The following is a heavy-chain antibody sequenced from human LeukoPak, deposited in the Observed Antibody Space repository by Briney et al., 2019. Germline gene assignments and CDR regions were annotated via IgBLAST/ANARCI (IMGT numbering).Heavy chain of an antibody. Sequence: SETLSLTCTVSGGSISSSSYYWGWVRQPPGKGLEWIGSIYYSGSTYYNPSLKSRVTISVDTSKNQFSLKLSSVTAADTAVYYCARGPSIQLWSDPYYYYGMDVWGQGTTVTVSS. CDR2: IYYSGST. CDR3: ARGPSIQLWSDPYYYYGMDV. J-gene: IGHJ6*02. D-gene: IGHD5-18*01. V-gene: IGHV4-39*07. CDR1: GGSISSSSYY.